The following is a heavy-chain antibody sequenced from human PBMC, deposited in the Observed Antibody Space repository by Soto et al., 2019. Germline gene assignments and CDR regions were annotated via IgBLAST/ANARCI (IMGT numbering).Heavy chain of an antibody. CDR3: AAERKQLHYYYYYGMDV. D-gene: IGHD6-13*01. CDR2: IVVGSGNT. CDR1: GFTFTSSA. Sequence: SVKVSCKASGFTFTSSAVQWVRQARGQRLEWIGWIVVGSGNTNYAQKFQERVTITRDMSTSTAYMELSSLRSEDTAVYYCAAERKQLHYYYYYGMDVWGQGTTVTV. V-gene: IGHV1-58*01. J-gene: IGHJ6*02.